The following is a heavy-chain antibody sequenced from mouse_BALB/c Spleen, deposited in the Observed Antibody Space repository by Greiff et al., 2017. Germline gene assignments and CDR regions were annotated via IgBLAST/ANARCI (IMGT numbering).Heavy chain of an antibody. Sequence: EVKLVESGGGLVKPGGSLKLSCAASGFTFSSYAMSWVRQTPEKRLEWVASISSGGSTYYPDSVKGRFTISRDNARNILYLQMSSLRSEDTAMYYCARGGYDLYFDVWGAGTTVTVSS. CDR2: ISSGGST. D-gene: IGHD2-3*01. CDR1: GFTFSSYA. V-gene: IGHV5-6-5*01. CDR3: ARGGYDLYFDV. J-gene: IGHJ1*01.